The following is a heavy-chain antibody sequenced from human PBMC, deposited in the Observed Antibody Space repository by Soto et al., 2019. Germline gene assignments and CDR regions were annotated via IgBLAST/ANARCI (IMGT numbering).Heavy chain of an antibody. V-gene: IGHV4-39*01. J-gene: IGHJ6*02. CDR1: GGSITSSGSA. D-gene: IGHD1-7*01. CDR2: IDYSGNI. Sequence: SETLSLTCNASGGSITSSGSAWGWIRQSPGKGLEWIGTIDYSGNIYYIPSLKSRITISVDTSKNQISLKLSSVTAADTAVYYCARLKLELPCGMDVWGQGTTVTVSS. CDR3: ARLKLELPCGMDV.